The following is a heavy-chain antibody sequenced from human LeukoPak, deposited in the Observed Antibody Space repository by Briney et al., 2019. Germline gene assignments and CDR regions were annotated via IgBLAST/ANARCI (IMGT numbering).Heavy chain of an antibody. D-gene: IGHD5-18*01. V-gene: IGHV1-18*01. CDR1: GGTFSSYA. CDR3: ARVRYSYGTLNY. Sequence: ASVKVSCKASGGTFSSYAISWVRQAPGQGLEWMGWISAYNGNTNYAQKLQGRVTMTTDTSTSTAYMELRSLRSDDTAVYYCARVRYSYGTLNYWGQGTLVTVSS. CDR2: ISAYNGNT. J-gene: IGHJ4*02.